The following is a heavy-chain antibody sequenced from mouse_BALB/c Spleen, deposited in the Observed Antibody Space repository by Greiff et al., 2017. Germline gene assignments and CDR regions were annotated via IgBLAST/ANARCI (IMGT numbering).Heavy chain of an antibody. Sequence: QVQLQQSGAELVRPGTSVKVSCKASGYAFTNYLIEWVKQRPGQGLEWIGVINPGSGGTNYNEKFKGKATLTADKSSSTAYMQLSSLTSDDSAVYFCARRKVYAMDYWGQGTSVTVSS. CDR3: ARRKVYAMDY. CDR1: GYAFTNYL. CDR2: INPGSGGT. J-gene: IGHJ4*01. V-gene: IGHV1-54*01.